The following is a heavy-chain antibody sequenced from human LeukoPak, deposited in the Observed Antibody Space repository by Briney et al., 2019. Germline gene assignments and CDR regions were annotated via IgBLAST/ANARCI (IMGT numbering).Heavy chain of an antibody. D-gene: IGHD3-22*01. V-gene: IGHV3-23*01. J-gene: IGHJ5*02. Sequence: GGSLRLSCAASGFTFSTSWMSWVRQVPGKGLEWVSAISGSGGSTYYADSVKGRFTISRDNSKNTLYLQMNSLRAEDTAVYYCAKEVYDSSGYYNWFDPWGQGTLVTVSS. CDR1: GFTFSTSW. CDR3: AKEVYDSSGYYNWFDP. CDR2: ISGSGGST.